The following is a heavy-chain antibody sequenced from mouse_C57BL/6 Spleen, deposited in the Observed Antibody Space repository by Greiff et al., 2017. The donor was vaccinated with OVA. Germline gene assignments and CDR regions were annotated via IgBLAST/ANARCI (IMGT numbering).Heavy chain of an antibody. V-gene: IGHV1-39*01. Sequence: VQLQQSGPELVKPGASVKISCKASGYSFTDYNMNWVKQSNGKSLEWIGVINPNYGTTSYNQKFKGKATLNVDQSSSTAYMQLNSLTSEDSAVYYCARKSNYVDYYAMDYWGQGTSVTVSS. D-gene: IGHD2-5*01. CDR2: INPNYGTT. J-gene: IGHJ4*01. CDR3: ARKSNYVDYYAMDY. CDR1: GYSFTDYN.